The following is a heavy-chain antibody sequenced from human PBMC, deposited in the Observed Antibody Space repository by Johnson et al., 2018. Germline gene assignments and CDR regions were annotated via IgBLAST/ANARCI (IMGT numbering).Heavy chain of an antibody. Sequence: VQLVQSGGGVVQPGGSLRLSCVASGFTFSSYAMSWVRQAPGKGLEWVGRIKNEVQGGTTDYAAPVKGRFIISRDYSRDTLYLQMNSLKTEDTAVYYCSTDGMGVWGKGNTVTVSS. V-gene: IGHV3-15*01. CDR1: GFTFSSYA. CDR3: STDGMGV. CDR2: IKNEVQGGTT. J-gene: IGHJ6*04.